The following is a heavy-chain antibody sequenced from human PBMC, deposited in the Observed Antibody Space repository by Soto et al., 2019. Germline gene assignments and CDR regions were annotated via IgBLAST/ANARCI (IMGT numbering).Heavy chain of an antibody. CDR1: GFTFSSYA. CDR2: ISGSGGST. J-gene: IGHJ4*02. V-gene: IGHV3-23*01. Sequence: GGSLRLSCAASGFTFSSYAMSWVRQAPGKGLEWVSAISGSGGSTYYADSVKGRFPISGDNSKNTLYLQMNSLRAEDTAVYYCAKVLRGIAAARYFDYWGQGTLVTVSS. CDR3: AKVLRGIAAARYFDY. D-gene: IGHD6-13*01.